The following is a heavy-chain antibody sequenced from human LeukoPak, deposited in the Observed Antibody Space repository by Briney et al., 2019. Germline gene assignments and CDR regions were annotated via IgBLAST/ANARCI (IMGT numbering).Heavy chain of an antibody. V-gene: IGHV1-46*01. Sequence: ASVKVSCKASGYTFTSYYMHWVRQAPGQGLEWMGIINPSGGSTSYAQKFQGRVTMTRDTSISTAYMELSRLRSDDTAVYYCASRSSSDHGYYYYYMDVWGKGTTVTISS. J-gene: IGHJ6*03. D-gene: IGHD6-6*01. CDR3: ASRSSSDHGYYYYYMDV. CDR2: INPSGGST. CDR1: GYTFTSYY.